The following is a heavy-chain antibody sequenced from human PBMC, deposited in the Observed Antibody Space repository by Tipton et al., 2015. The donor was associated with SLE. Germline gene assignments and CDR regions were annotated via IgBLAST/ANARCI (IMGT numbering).Heavy chain of an antibody. CDR1: GYTFTSYA. CDR3: AERYDTFEI. V-gene: IGHV1-18*01. CDR2: INPYTGNT. Sequence: QLVQSGAEIKKPGASVKVSCKASGYTFTSYAISWVRQAPGQGLEWMGWINPYTGNTDYAQKVQGRVTMTTDTSSSTAYLDLRSLRPDDTAVYYCAERYDTFEIWGQGTMVSVSS. J-gene: IGHJ3*02. D-gene: IGHD1-1*01.